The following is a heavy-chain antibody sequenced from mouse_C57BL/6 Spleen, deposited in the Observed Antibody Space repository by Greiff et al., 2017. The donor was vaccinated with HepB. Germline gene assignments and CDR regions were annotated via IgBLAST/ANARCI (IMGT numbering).Heavy chain of an antibody. D-gene: IGHD1-1*01. V-gene: IGHV3-8*01. CDR1: GYSITSDY. CDR3: ARHGSREGYFDV. CDR2: ISYSGST. J-gene: IGHJ1*03. Sequence: EVKLVESGPGLAKPSQTLSLTCSVPGYSITSDYWNWIRKFPGNKLEYMGYISYSGSTYYNPSLKSRISITRDTSKNQNYLQLNSVSTEDTATYYCARHGSREGYFDVWGTGTTVTVSS.